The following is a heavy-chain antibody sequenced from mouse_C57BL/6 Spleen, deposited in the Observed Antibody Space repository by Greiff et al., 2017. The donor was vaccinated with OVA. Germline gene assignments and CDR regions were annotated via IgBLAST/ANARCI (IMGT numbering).Heavy chain of an antibody. J-gene: IGHJ3*01. CDR2: INPYNGGT. CDR1: GYTFTDYY. CDR3: ARFEYDGAWFAY. V-gene: IGHV1-19*01. Sequence: VQLKESGPVLVKPGASVKMSCKASGYTFTDYYMNWVKQSHGKSLEWIGVINPYNGGTSYNQKFKGKATLTVDKSSSTAYMELNSLTSEDSAVYYCARFEYDGAWFAYWGQGTLVTVSA. D-gene: IGHD2-4*01.